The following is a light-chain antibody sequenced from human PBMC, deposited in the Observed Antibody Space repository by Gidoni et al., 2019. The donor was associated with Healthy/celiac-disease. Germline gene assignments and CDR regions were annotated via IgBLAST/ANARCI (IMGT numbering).Light chain of an antibody. J-gene: IGKJ3*01. CDR1: QSVSSN. V-gene: IGKV3-15*01. Sequence: EIVMTQSPATLSVSPGERATLSCRASQSVSSNLAWYQQKPGQAPTLLIYGASTRATGIPARFSGSGSGTEFTLTISSLQSEDCAVYYCQQYNNWPPDTFGPGTKVEIK. CDR2: GAS. CDR3: QQYNNWPPDT.